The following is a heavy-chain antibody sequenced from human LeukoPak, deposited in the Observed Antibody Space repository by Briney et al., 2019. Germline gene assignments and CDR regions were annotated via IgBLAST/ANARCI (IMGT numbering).Heavy chain of an antibody. CDR2: INHSGST. J-gene: IGHJ3*02. V-gene: IGHV4-34*01. Sequence: SETLSLTCAVYGGSFSGYYWSWIRQPPGKGLEWIGEINHSGSTNYNPSLKSRVTISVDTSKNQFSLKLSSVTAADTAAYYCARGPPAFDIWGQGTMVTVSS. CDR3: ARGPPAFDI. CDR1: GGSFSGYY.